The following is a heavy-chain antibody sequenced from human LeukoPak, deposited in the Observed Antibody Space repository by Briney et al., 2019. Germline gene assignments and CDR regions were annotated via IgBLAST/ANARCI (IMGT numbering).Heavy chain of an antibody. Sequence: GGSLRLSCAASGFTFSSSGMNWVRQAPGKGLEWVSYISSSSNTIYYADSVKGRFTISRDNAKNSLYLRTNSLRAEDTAVYYCARDPYGSGRGFYYYGMDVWGQGTTVTVSS. V-gene: IGHV3-48*04. D-gene: IGHD3-10*01. J-gene: IGHJ6*02. CDR2: ISSSSNTI. CDR3: ARDPYGSGRGFYYYGMDV. CDR1: GFTFSSSG.